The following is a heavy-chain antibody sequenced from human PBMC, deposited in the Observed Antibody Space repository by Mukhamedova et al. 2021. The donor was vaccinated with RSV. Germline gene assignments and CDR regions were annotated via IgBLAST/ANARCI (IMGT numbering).Heavy chain of an antibody. CDR3: LRVRRPGACSSPGSSDLNCFGX. J-gene: IGHJ5*02. V-gene: IGHV3-11*01. D-gene: IGHD2-2*01. CDR2: IGAGGSPI. Sequence: VRQAPGKGLEWLSYIGAGGSPIYYADSVKGRFTLSRDNAKNSLYLQMNSLRAEDTAIYYCLRVRRPGACSSPGSSDLNCFGXLGQ.